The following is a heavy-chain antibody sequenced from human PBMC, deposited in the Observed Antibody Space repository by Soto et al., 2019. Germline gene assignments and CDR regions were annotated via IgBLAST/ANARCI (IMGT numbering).Heavy chain of an antibody. CDR3: AISPYYDFWSGSNWFDP. CDR2: ISSSSSTI. CDR1: GFTFSSYS. D-gene: IGHD3-3*01. V-gene: IGHV3-48*02. Sequence: GGSLRLSCAASGFTFSSYSMNWVRQAPGKGLEWVSYISSSSSTIYYADSVKGRFTISRDNAKNSLYLQRNSLRDEDTAVYYCAISPYYDFWSGSNWFDPWGQGTLVTVSS. J-gene: IGHJ5*02.